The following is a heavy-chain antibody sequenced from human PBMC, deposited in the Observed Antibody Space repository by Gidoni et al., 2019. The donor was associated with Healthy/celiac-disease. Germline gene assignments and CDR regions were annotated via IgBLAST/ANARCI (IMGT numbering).Heavy chain of an antibody. D-gene: IGHD3-10*01. CDR3: TTLTMETMVQGVMGDAFDI. CDR1: AFTFSNAC. CDR2: IKSKTDGGTT. V-gene: IGHV3-15*01. J-gene: IGHJ3*02. Sequence: EVQLVESGGDLVKPGGSLRLSCALSAFTFSNACMSWVRQAPGKGLEWVGRIKSKTDGGTTDYSAPVKGKFTISRDDSKNTLYLQMNSLKTEDTAVYYCTTLTMETMVQGVMGDAFDIWGQGTMVTVSS.